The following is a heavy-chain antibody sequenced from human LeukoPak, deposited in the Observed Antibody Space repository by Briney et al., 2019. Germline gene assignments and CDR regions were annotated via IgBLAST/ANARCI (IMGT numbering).Heavy chain of an antibody. J-gene: IGHJ4*02. Sequence: GASVKVSCKASGGTFSSYAISWVRQAPGQGLEWMGIINPTGGSTTYAQKFQGRVTMTTDTSTSTAYMELRSLRSDDTAVYYCARDRDYYDSSGSLDYWGQGTLVTVSS. CDR2: INPTGGST. CDR3: ARDRDYYDSSGSLDY. D-gene: IGHD3-22*01. V-gene: IGHV1-46*01. CDR1: GGTFSSYA.